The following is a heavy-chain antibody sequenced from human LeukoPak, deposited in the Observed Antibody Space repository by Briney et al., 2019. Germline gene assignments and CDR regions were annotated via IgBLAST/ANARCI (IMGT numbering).Heavy chain of an antibody. V-gene: IGHV4-39*07. CDR3: ARSPDRVIPWFDP. Sequence: SQTLSLTCTVSGGSISSSSYYWGWIRQPPGKGLEWIGSIYYSGSTYYNPSLKSRVTISVDTSKNQFSLKLSSVTAADTAVYYCARSPDRVIPWFDPWGQGTLVTVSS. CDR1: GGSISSSSYY. CDR2: IYYSGST. J-gene: IGHJ5*02.